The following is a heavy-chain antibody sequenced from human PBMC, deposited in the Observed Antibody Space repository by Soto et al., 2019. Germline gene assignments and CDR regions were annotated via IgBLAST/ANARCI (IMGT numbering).Heavy chain of an antibody. J-gene: IGHJ4*02. CDR2: ISAYNGNT. Sequence: ASVKVSCKASGYTFTSYGISWVRQAPGQGLEWMGWISAYNGNTNYAQKLQGRVTMTTDTSTSTAYMELRSLRSDDTAVYYCARADLTLSSGWYIGTYYFDYRGQGTLVTVSS. D-gene: IGHD6-19*01. CDR1: GYTFTSYG. V-gene: IGHV1-18*01. CDR3: ARADLTLSSGWYIGTYYFDY.